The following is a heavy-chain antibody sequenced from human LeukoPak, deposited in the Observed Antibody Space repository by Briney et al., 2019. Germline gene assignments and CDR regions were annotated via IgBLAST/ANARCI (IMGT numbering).Heavy chain of an antibody. CDR1: GYTFTSYY. V-gene: IGHV1-46*01. Sequence: ASVKVSCKASGYTFTSYYMHWVRQAPGQGLEWMGIINPSGGSTSYAQQFQGRVTMTRDTSTSTVHMELSSLRSEDTAVYYCARDNGGYDSFDYWGQGTLVTVSS. CDR3: ARDNGGYDSFDY. J-gene: IGHJ4*02. CDR2: INPSGGST. D-gene: IGHD5-12*01.